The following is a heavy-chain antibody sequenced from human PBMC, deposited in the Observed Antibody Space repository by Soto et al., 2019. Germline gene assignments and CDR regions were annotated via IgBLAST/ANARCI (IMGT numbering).Heavy chain of an antibody. V-gene: IGHV3-66*01. CDR2: IYSGGGT. D-gene: IGHD3-9*01. J-gene: IGHJ4*02. CDR3: AKIRAPVLRYFDWLLYPPYFDY. CDR1: GFTVSSDY. Sequence: GGSLRLSCAVSGFTVSSDYMSWVRQAPGKGLEWVSAIYSGGGTYYADSVKGRFTISRDNSKNTLYLQMNSLRAEDTAVYYCAKIRAPVLRYFDWLLYPPYFDYWGQGTLVTVSS.